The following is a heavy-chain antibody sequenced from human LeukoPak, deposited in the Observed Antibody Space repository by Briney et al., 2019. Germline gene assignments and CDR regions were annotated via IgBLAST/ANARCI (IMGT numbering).Heavy chain of an antibody. J-gene: IGHJ3*02. CDR1: GYSFTSYW. CDR3: ARRLRNFWSGYYEAGAFDI. V-gene: IGHV5-51*01. CDR2: IYPGDSDT. Sequence: GESLKISCKGSGYSFTSYWIGWVRQMPGKGLEWMGIIYPGDSDTRYSPSFQGQVTISADKSISTAYLQWSSLKASDTAMYYCARRLRNFWSGYYEAGAFDIWGQGTMVTVSS. D-gene: IGHD3-3*01.